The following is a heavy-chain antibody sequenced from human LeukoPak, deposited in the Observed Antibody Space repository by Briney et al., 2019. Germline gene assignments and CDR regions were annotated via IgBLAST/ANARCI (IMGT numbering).Heavy chain of an antibody. Sequence: SETLSLACTVSGGSISSYYWTWIRQPPGKGLEWIGHIYYSGSTKYNPSLKSRVTMSADTSKNRFSLKLSSVTAADTAVYYCARHRGYCSSTSCSYNWFDPWGQGTLVTVSS. CDR2: IYYSGST. CDR1: GGSISSYY. V-gene: IGHV4-59*08. CDR3: ARHRGYCSSTSCSYNWFDP. D-gene: IGHD2-2*03. J-gene: IGHJ5*02.